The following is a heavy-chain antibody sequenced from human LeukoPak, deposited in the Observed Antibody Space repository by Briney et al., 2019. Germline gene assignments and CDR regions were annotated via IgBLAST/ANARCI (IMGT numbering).Heavy chain of an antibody. D-gene: IGHD3-22*01. V-gene: IGHV3-11*04. CDR1: GFTFSDYY. CDR3: ARGRGSDYYDDAFDP. J-gene: IGHJ5*02. CDR2: ISSGGSTI. Sequence: GGSLRLSCAASGFTFSDYYMSWIRQAPGKGLEWVSYISSGGSTIYYADSVKGRFTISRDNAKNSLYLQMNSLRAEDTAVYYCARGRGSDYYDDAFDPWGQGTLVTVSS.